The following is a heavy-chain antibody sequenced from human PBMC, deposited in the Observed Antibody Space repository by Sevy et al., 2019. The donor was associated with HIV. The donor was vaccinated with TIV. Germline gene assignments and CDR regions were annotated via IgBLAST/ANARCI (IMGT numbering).Heavy chain of an antibody. J-gene: IGHJ3*02. Sequence: GGSLRLSCTASGFTFSSYAMNWVRQAPGKGLEWVSTIFRSGDVTYYADSVKGRFTISRDNPRNTLYLQMNSLRAEDTAVYYCAGARYDSSGSFDAFDIWGQGTMVTVSS. CDR1: GFTFSSYA. CDR2: IFRSGDVT. D-gene: IGHD3-22*01. V-gene: IGHV3-23*01. CDR3: AGARYDSSGSFDAFDI.